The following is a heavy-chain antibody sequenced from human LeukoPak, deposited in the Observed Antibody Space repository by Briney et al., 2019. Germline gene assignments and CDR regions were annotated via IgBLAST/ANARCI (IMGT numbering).Heavy chain of an antibody. CDR2: IKQDGSQR. J-gene: IGHJ2*01. D-gene: IGHD3-10*01. CDR1: GFTFSSYW. CDR3: ARDYNWYFDL. Sequence: GGSLILSCAASGFTFSSYWMSWVRQAPGKGLEWVANIKQDGSQRYYVDSVKGRFTISRDNAKNSLYLQMSSLRAEDTAVYYCARDYNWYFDLWGRGTLVTVSS. V-gene: IGHV3-7*05.